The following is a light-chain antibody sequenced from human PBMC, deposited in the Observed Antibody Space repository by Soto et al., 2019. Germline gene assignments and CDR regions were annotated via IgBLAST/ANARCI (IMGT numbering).Light chain of an antibody. CDR2: EAS. Sequence: DIQMTQSPSSLSASVGDRVTMTCRASQAISKDLNWYQQKPGKAPKLLMFEASNLQTGVSSRFSGSGSGTDFTLTINSLQPEDFATYYCQQYYYPPYTFGQGTTLEI. V-gene: IGKV1-33*01. CDR1: QAISKD. CDR3: QQYYYPPYT. J-gene: IGKJ2*01.